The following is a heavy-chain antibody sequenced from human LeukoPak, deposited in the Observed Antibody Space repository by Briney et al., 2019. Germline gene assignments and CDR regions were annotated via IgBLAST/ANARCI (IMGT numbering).Heavy chain of an antibody. CDR2: IKQDGSEK. CDR1: GFTFSYHW. CDR3: ARYGFYSSGWYGPGDYYYGMDV. D-gene: IGHD6-19*01. Sequence: GGSLRLSCAASGFTFSYHWMSWVCQAPGKGLEWVPNIKQDGSEKYYVESVRGRFTISRDNAKNSLDLQMNGLRAEDTAVYYCARYGFYSSGWYGPGDYYYGMDVWGQGTTVTVSS. J-gene: IGHJ6*02. V-gene: IGHV3-7*05.